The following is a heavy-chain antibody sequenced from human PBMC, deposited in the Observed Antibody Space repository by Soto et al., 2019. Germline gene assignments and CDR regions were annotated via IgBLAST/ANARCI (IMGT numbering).Heavy chain of an antibody. V-gene: IGHV1-69*02. Sequence: QVQLVQSGAEVKKPGSSVKVSCKASGGTFSSYTISWVRQAPGQGLEWMGRIIPILGIANYAQEFQGRVKSNGEKTTRTAYKELNSLKSEDTAVYYCARGGYYGSGSYYNLYYWGQGTLVTVSS. D-gene: IGHD3-10*01. CDR2: IIPILGIA. J-gene: IGHJ4*02. CDR3: ARGGYYGSGSYYNLYY. CDR1: GGTFSSYT.